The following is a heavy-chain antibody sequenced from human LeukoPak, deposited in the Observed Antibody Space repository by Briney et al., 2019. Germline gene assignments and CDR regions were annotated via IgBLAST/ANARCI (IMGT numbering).Heavy chain of an antibody. J-gene: IGHJ4*02. D-gene: IGHD2-2*01. Sequence: GGCLRLSCATSGFTFSSYTMNWVRLAPGKGLEWVSSISSASSYIYYADSVKGRFTISRDNAKNSLYMQMNSLRVEDTAVYFCASTASTRDFDYWGQGTLVTVSS. CDR1: GFTFSSYT. V-gene: IGHV3-21*06. CDR2: ISSASSYI. CDR3: ASTASTRDFDY.